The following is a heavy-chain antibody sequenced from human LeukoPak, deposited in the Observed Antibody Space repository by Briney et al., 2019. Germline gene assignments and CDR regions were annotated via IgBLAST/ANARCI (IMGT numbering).Heavy chain of an antibody. V-gene: IGHV1-2*02. D-gene: IGHD6-13*01. CDR1: GYTFTGYY. CDR2: INPNSGGT. J-gene: IGHJ3*02. Sequence: ASVKVSCKASGYTFTGYYMHWVRQAPGQGLEWMGWINPNSGGTNYAQKFQGRVTMTRDTAISTAYMELSRLRSDDTAVYYCARDLEAAVTDAFDIWGQGTMVTVSS. CDR3: ARDLEAAVTDAFDI.